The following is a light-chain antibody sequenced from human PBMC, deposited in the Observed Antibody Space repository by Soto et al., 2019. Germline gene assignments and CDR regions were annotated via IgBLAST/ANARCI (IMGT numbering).Light chain of an antibody. CDR2: AAS. J-gene: IGKJ1*01. Sequence: EIVLTQSPGTLSMSPGERATLSCRASQSVSSSALAWYQQTPGQAPRLLIFAASSRATGIPDRFSGSGSGTDFTITISRLEPEDFAVYFCQQYGSSPTFGQGTKVEIK. CDR1: QSVSSSA. V-gene: IGKV3-20*01. CDR3: QQYGSSPT.